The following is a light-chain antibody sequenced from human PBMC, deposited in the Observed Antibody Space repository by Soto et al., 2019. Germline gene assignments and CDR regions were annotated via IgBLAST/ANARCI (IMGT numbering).Light chain of an antibody. V-gene: IGKV1-5*01. CDR2: DAS. CDR3: QQHDSNPRT. CDR1: QSISSR. Sequence: DIQMTQSPSSLSASVGDRVTITCRASQSISSRLAWYQHKPGKAPKLLIYDASSLEGGVPSRFSGSGSGTEFTLTISSLQPDDSATYYCQQHDSNPRTFGQGTKVEIK. J-gene: IGKJ1*01.